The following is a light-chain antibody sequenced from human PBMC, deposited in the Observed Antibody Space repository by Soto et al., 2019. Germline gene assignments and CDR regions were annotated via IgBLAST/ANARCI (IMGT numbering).Light chain of an antibody. CDR1: QSFRGL. V-gene: IGKV3-20*01. J-gene: IGKJ2*03. CDR2: GAS. CDR3: QQYDS. Sequence: EVVLTQSPVTLSLSPGERATLSCRASQSFRGLLAWYQQKPGQAPRLLIFGASSRATGIPDRFSGSGSGTDFTLTISRLEPEDFAMYYCQQYDSFGQGTKVDIK.